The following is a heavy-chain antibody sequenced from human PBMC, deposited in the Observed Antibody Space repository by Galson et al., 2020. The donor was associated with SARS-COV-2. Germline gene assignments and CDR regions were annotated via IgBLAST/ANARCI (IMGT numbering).Heavy chain of an antibody. V-gene: IGHV4-4*02. CDR3: ARDPGYCSGGSCYGVYYFDY. J-gene: IGHJ4*02. CDR1: GGSISSSNW. Sequence: SETLSLTCAVSGGSISSSNWWSWVRQPPGKGLEWIGEIYHSGSTNYNPSLKSRVTISVDKSKNQFSLKLSSVTAADTAVYYCARDPGYCSGGSCYGVYYFDYWGQGTLVTVSS. D-gene: IGHD2-15*01. CDR2: IYHSGST.